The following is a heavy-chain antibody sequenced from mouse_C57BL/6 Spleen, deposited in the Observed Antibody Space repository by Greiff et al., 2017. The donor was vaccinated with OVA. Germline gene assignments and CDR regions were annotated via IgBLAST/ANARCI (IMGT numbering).Heavy chain of an antibody. D-gene: IGHD2-5*01. CDR3: AREGDSNYGAWFAY. V-gene: IGHV5-4*01. CDR1: GFTFSSYA. J-gene: IGHJ3*01. CDR2: ISDGGSYT. Sequence: EVMLVESGGGLVKPGGSLKLSCAASGFTFSSYALSWVRQTPEKRLEWVATISDGGSYTYYPDNVKGRFTISRDNAKNNLYLQMSHLKSEDTAMYYCAREGDSNYGAWFAYWGQGTLVTVSA.